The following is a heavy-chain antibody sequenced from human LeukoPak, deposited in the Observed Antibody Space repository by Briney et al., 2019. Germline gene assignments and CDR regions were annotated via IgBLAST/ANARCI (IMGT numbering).Heavy chain of an antibody. D-gene: IGHD2-2*03. V-gene: IGHV5-51*01. CDR1: GYTSTTYW. Sequence: GESLKISCKGSGYTSTTYWIGWVRQMPGKGLEWMGIVYPGDSDIRHSPSFRGQVTISADKSISTAYLQWSSLKASDTAMYHCASGNCSSTSCYPIWGQGTMVTVSS. CDR2: VYPGDSDI. CDR3: ASGNCSSTSCYPI. J-gene: IGHJ3*02.